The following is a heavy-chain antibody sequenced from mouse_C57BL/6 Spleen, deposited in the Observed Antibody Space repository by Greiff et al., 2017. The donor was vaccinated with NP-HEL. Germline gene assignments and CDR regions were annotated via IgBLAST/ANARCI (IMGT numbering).Heavy chain of an antibody. D-gene: IGHD1-1*01. CDR1: GYSITSGYY. Sequence: EVKLQESGPGLVKPSQSLSLTCSVTGYSITSGYYWNWIRQFPGNKLEWMGYISYDGSNNYNPSLQNRISITRDTSKNQFFLKLNSVTTEDTATYYCARDHYGSSYGYFDVWGTGTTVTVSS. CDR3: ARDHYGSSYGYFDV. J-gene: IGHJ1*03. V-gene: IGHV3-6*01. CDR2: ISYDGSN.